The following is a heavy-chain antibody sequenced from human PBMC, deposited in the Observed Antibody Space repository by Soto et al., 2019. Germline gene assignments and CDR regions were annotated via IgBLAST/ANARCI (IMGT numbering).Heavy chain of an antibody. CDR1: GGSINRYY. D-gene: IGHD1-26*01. J-gene: IGHJ4*02. CDR3: VREVGASPDYFDS. CDR2: IYYSGST. V-gene: IGHV4-59*01. Sequence: SETLSLTCTASGGSINRYYWNWIRQPPGKGLEWIGYIYYSGSTIYTPSLRGRVTISLDTSKNQFSLRLTSVTAADTAVYYCVREVGASPDYFDSWGQGTLVTVSS.